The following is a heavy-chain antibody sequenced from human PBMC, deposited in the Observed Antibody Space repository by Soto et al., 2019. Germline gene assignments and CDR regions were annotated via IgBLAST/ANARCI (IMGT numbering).Heavy chain of an antibody. CDR1: GGTFSSYT. J-gene: IGHJ6*02. CDR2: IIPILGIA. CDR3: ARDYGSGSPEVMDV. D-gene: IGHD3-10*01. V-gene: IGHV1-69*08. Sequence: QVQLVQSGAEVKKPGSSVKVSCKASGGTFSSYTISWVRQAPGQGLEWMGRIIPILGIANYAQKFEGRVTITADKSTSTAYMELSSLRSEDTAVYYCARDYGSGSPEVMDVWGQGTTVTVSS.